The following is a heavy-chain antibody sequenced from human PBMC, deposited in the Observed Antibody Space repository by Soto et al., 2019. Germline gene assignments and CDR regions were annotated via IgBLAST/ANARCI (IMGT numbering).Heavy chain of an antibody. CDR2: FVPLFGTT. J-gene: IGHJ4*02. CDR1: GGTFSGYA. Sequence: QLVQSGSELKKPGSSVKVSCQASGGTFSGYALTWVRQAPGQGLEWMGEFVPLFGTTNYAQKFPGRITITADETTRTAYMEPNTLSSDNTAVYYCATHAPRVPSPPYFDMWGEGTLVVASS. CDR3: ATHAPRVPSPPYFDM. V-gene: IGHV1-69*01.